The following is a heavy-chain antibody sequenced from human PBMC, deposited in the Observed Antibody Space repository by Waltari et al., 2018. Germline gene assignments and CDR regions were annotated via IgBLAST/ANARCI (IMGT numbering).Heavy chain of an antibody. J-gene: IGHJ5*02. V-gene: IGHV3-74*01. CDR3: AREAPTMVRGVSHFDP. Sequence: EVQLVESGGGLVQPGGSLRLSCAASGFTFSSYWMHWVRQAPGKGLVWVSRMNSDGSSTSYADSVKGRFTISRDNAKNTLYLQMNSLRAEDTAVYYCAREAPTMVRGVSHFDPWGQGTLVTVSS. CDR2: MNSDGSST. CDR1: GFTFSSYW. D-gene: IGHD3-10*01.